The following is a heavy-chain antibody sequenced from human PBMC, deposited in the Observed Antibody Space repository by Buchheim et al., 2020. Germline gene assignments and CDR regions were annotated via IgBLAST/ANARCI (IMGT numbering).Heavy chain of an antibody. V-gene: IGHV3-30*18. D-gene: IGHD2-2*03. CDR2: ISYDGVTQ. Sequence: QVQLVESGGGVVQPGRSLRLSCAASGFTFSSCAMHWVRQAPGKGLEWVAVISYDGVTQYYADSVKGRFTISRDNSKTTLYLQMNSLRVEDTAVYYCTKGGAWMRTEFDHWAQGTL. CDR1: GFTFSSCA. CDR3: TKGGAWMRTEFDH. J-gene: IGHJ4*02.